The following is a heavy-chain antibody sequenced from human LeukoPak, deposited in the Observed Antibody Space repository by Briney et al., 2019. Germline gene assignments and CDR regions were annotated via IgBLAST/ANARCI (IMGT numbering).Heavy chain of an antibody. V-gene: IGHV4-59*01. CDR2: IYYSGST. CDR3: ARVPLGYCSSTSCYDFWFDP. Sequence: SQTLSLTCTVSGGSISSYYWSWIRQPPGKGLEWIGYIYYSGSTNYNPSLKSRVTISVDTSKNQFSLKLSSVTAADTAVYYCARVPLGYCSSTSCYDFWFDPWGQGTLVTVSS. CDR1: GGSISSYY. D-gene: IGHD2-2*01. J-gene: IGHJ5*02.